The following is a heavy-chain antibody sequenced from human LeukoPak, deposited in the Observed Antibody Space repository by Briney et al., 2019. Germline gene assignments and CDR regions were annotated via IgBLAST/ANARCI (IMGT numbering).Heavy chain of an antibody. Sequence: GGSLRLSCAASGFTFSIAWMSWVRQAPGKGLEWVANIKQDGSEKYYVDSVKGRFTISRDNAKNSLYLQMNSLRAEDTAVYYCARVPTNWDEFDYWGQGTLVTVSS. CDR1: GFTFSIAW. V-gene: IGHV3-7*01. D-gene: IGHD1-20*01. CDR2: IKQDGSEK. CDR3: ARVPTNWDEFDY. J-gene: IGHJ4*02.